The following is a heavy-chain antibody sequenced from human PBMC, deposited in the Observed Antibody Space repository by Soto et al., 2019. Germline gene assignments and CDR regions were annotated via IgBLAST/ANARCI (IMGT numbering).Heavy chain of an antibody. Sequence: PSDTLSLTCAVYGVSLSGYYRGSIRHPPRKGLEWIGEINHSGSNNYNPSLKSQVTISVDTSKNQFSLKLSSVTAADTAMYYCARGLRNYKTAAGLDYWGQGTLVTVSS. D-gene: IGHD6-13*01. V-gene: IGHV4-34*01. CDR3: ARGLRNYKTAAGLDY. J-gene: IGHJ4*02. CDR2: INHSGSN. CDR1: GVSLSGYY.